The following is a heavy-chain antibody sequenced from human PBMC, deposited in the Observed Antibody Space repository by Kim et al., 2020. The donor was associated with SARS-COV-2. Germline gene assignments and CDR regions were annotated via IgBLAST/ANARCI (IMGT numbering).Heavy chain of an antibody. CDR2: T. Sequence: TDYADSVKGRFTSSRDNSRNTLFLQMNSLRTEDTAVYYCAKEGHYYDMDVWGQGTTVTVSS. J-gene: IGHJ6*02. V-gene: IGHV3-23*01. CDR3: AKEGHYYDMDV.